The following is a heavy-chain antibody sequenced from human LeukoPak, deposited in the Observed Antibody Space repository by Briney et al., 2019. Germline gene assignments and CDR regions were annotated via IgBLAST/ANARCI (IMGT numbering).Heavy chain of an antibody. CDR1: GGSISSYY. V-gene: IGHV4-59*01. D-gene: IGHD1-26*01. CDR3: ARVNSESYSSVDY. J-gene: IGHJ4*02. CDR2: IYYSGST. Sequence: SETLSLTCTVSGGSISSYYWSWIRQPPGKGLEWIGYIYYSGSTNYNPSLKSRVTISVDTSKNQFSLKLSSVTAADTAVYYCARVNSESYSSVDYWGQGTLVTVSS.